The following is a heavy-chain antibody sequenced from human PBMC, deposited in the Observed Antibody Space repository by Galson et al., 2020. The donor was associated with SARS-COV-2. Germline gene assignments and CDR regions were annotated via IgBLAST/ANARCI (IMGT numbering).Heavy chain of an antibody. CDR2: IYHSGST. J-gene: IGHJ6*03. CDR1: GGSISSSNW. D-gene: IGHD3-3*01. CDR3: ARVHRDFWSGYYTVEYYYYYYMDV. V-gene: IGHV4-4*02. Sequence: SETLSLTCAVSGGSISSSNWWSWVRQPPGKGLEWIGEIYHSGSTNYNPSLKSRVTISVDKSKNQFSLKLSSVTAADTAVYYCARVHRDFWSGYYTVEYYYYYYMDVWGKGTTVTVSS.